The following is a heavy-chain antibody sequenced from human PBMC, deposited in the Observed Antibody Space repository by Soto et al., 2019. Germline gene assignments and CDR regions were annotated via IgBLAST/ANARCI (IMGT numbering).Heavy chain of an antibody. J-gene: IGHJ6*02. V-gene: IGHV3-11*01. CDR2: ISSSGSTI. D-gene: IGHD3-16*01. CDR3: ARGFDGGSSHLDGYYYYGIDV. CDR1: GFTFSDYY. Sequence: QVQLVESGGGLVKPGGSLRLSCAASGFTFSDYYMSWIRQAPGKGLEWVSYISSSGSTIYYADSVKGRFTISRDNAKNELNLQMNNQRAEDTAVYYCARGFDGGSSHLDGYYYYGIDVWGQGTTVTVSS.